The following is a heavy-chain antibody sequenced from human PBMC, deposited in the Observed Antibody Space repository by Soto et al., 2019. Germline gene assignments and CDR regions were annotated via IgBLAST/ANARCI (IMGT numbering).Heavy chain of an antibody. CDR2: INPNSGGT. V-gene: IGHV1-2*04. J-gene: IGHJ6*02. CDR1: GYTFTGYY. CDR3: ARDGAAADHYYYYGMDV. D-gene: IGHD6-13*01. Sequence: ASVKVSCKASGYTFTGYYMHWVRPAPGQGLEWMGWINPNSGGTNYAQKFQGWVTMTRDTSISTAYMELSRLRSDDTAVYYCARDGAAADHYYYYGMDVWGQGTTVTVS.